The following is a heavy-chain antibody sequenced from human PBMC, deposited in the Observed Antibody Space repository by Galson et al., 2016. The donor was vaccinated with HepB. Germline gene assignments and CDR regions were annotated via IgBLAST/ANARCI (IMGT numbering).Heavy chain of an antibody. Sequence: SLRLSCAAFGFVFSNFGLSWVRQAPGKGLEWVASISPRRTTYYSDSVQGRFTISRDNSNNTLYLQMNGLRAEDTAVYYCAKERLVQRIFDHWGQGTLLTVSS. J-gene: IGHJ4*02. CDR1: GFVFSNFG. V-gene: IGHV3-23*01. D-gene: IGHD1/OR15-1a*01. CDR3: AKERLVQRIFDH. CDR2: ISPRRTT.